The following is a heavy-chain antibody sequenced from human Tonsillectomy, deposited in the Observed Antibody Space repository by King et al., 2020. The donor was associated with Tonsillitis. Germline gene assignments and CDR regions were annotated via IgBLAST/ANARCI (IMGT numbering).Heavy chain of an antibody. CDR2: VIHSGVT. Sequence: VQLQQWGAGLLKPSETLSLTCAGSGGSLSGYYWSVFRPLPGKWRSWIGEVIHSGVTNYNPSLKSRVTISVDTSKNQFSLNLSPVTAADTAVYFCARISNGDYSWFDYWGQGTLVTVSS. V-gene: IGHV4-34*12. J-gene: IGHJ4*02. D-gene: IGHD4-17*01. CDR3: ARISNGDYSWFDY. CDR1: GGSLSGYY.